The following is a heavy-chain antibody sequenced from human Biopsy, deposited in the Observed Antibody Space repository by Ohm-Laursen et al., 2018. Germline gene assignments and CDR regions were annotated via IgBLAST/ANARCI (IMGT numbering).Heavy chain of an antibody. D-gene: IGHD2/OR15-2a*01. J-gene: IGHJ3*02. CDR1: RSYW. V-gene: IGHV4-39*01. CDR3: AKNLAVSSYALDI. CDR2: LSYSGNT. Sequence: RSYWMDWVRQAPGKGLEWIGSLSYSGNTYSNPSLKSRVTISVDTSKKQFFLKLGSVTAADTAVYYCAKNLAVSSYALDIWGQGTMVTVSS.